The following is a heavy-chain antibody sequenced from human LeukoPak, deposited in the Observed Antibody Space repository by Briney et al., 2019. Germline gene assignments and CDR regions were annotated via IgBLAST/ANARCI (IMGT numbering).Heavy chain of an antibody. CDR3: AASIFGVVITFGY. CDR1: GGSPGSDY. CDR2: VYYSGVT. D-gene: IGHD3-3*01. V-gene: IGHV4-59*08. Sequence: SETLSLTCTVSGGSPGSDYWSWIRQPPGKGLEWIAYVYYSGVTSYNPSLKSRVTISVDTSKNQFSLKLSSVTAADTAVYYCAASIFGVVITFGYWGQGTLVTVSS. J-gene: IGHJ4*02.